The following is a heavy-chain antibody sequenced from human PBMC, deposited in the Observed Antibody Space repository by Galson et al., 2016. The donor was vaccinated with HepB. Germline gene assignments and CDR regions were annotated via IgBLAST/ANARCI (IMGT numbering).Heavy chain of an antibody. Sequence: SLRLSCAVSGFRVSAHHFGWFRQAPGKGLECVSVLYGGGGTYHTDSVKGRFSVSRDNSKNIVYLQMNSLRADDTAVYYCVGYGGNSVWGQGTLVTVSS. CDR1: GFRVSAHH. D-gene: IGHD4-23*01. CDR2: LYGGGGT. CDR3: VGYGGNSV. V-gene: IGHV3-53*01. J-gene: IGHJ4*02.